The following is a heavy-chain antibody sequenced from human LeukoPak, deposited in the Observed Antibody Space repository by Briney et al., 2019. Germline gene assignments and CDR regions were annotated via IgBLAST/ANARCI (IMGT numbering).Heavy chain of an antibody. Sequence: GGSLRLPCVASGFTVSSSYMNWVRQTPGKGLEWVSSIYSTGNTYYADSVRGRFTISRHNVKNTIYLQMNRLTVSDTAVYYCARLGLDDLDDNSRRRHFQNWGQGTRVIVSS. J-gene: IGHJ1*01. CDR3: ARLGLDDLDDNSRRRHFQN. CDR2: IYSTGNT. CDR1: GFTVSSSY. V-gene: IGHV3-53*04. D-gene: IGHD4-11*01.